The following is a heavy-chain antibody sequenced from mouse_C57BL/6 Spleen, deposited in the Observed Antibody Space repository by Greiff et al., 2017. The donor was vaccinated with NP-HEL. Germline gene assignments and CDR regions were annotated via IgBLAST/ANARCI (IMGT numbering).Heavy chain of an antibody. V-gene: IGHV1-81*01. CDR2: IYPRSGNT. CDR3: ARSRDYYGSSQYYFDY. D-gene: IGHD1-1*01. Sequence: QVQLQQSGAELARPGASVKLSCKASGYTFTSYGISWVKQRPGQGLEWIGEIYPRSGNTYYNEKFKGKATLTADKSSSTAYMELRSLTSEDSAVYFCARSRDYYGSSQYYFDYWGQGTTLTVSS. J-gene: IGHJ2*01. CDR1: GYTFTSYG.